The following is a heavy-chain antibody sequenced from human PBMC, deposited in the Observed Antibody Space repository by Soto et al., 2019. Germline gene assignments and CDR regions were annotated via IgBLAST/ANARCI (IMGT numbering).Heavy chain of an antibody. J-gene: IGHJ4*02. Sequence: GGSLRLSCAASGFTFDDYAMHWVRQAPGKGLEWVSGISWNSGSIGYADSVKGRFTISRDNAKNSLYLQMNSLRAEDTALYYCAKGTRGVIIYPFDYWGQGTLVTVS. V-gene: IGHV3-9*01. D-gene: IGHD3-10*01. CDR3: AKGTRGVIIYPFDY. CDR2: ISWNSGSI. CDR1: GFTFDDYA.